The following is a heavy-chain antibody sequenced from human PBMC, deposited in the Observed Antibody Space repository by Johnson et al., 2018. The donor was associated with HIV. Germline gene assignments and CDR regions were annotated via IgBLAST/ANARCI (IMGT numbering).Heavy chain of an antibody. CDR1: GFTFTNYW. D-gene: IGHD6-19*01. J-gene: IGHJ3*02. CDR2: IKQDGSEK. Sequence: VQLVESGGGLVQPGGSLRVSCVTSGFTFTNYWMSWVRQAPGKGLEWVANIKQDGSEKHYMDSVKGRFTISRDHSKNTLSLQMNSLRAEDTAVYYCAKGDDSSGWYNGAFDIWGQGTMVTVSS. V-gene: IGHV3-7*05. CDR3: AKGDDSSGWYNGAFDI.